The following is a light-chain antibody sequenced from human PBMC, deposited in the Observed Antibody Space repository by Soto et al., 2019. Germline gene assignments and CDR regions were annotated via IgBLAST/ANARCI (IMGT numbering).Light chain of an antibody. V-gene: IGKV3-11*01. Sequence: EIVLTQSPATLSLSPWEEATLSFVASQSISTYLAWYQEKPGQAPRLLFYDASTRATGIPARFSASGSGTDFTLTISDLEPDDFAIYYCQHRATWPPTFGQGTKVDIK. J-gene: IGKJ1*01. CDR2: DAS. CDR1: QSISTY. CDR3: QHRATWPPT.